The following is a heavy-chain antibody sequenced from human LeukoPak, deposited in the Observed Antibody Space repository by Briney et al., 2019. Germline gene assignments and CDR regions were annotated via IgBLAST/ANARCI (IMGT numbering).Heavy chain of an antibody. J-gene: IGHJ6*03. D-gene: IGHD3-10*01. CDR3: ARVARGDYYYHMDV. Sequence: GGSLRLSCGASGFTFISYWMHWVRQAPGKGLVWVSRINNDGSSTSYADSVQGRFTISRENAKNTLYLQMNSLRAEDTALYYCARVARGDYYYHMDVWGKGTTVTISS. CDR1: GFTFISYW. CDR2: INNDGSST. V-gene: IGHV3-74*01.